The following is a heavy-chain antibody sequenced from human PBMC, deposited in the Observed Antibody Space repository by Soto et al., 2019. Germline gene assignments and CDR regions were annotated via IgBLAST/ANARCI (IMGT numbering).Heavy chain of an antibody. CDR1: GYSFTSYW. Sequence: PGESLKISCEGSGYSFTSYWIAWVRQMPGKGLEWMGMIWPADSDTRYSPSFQGQVTISADKSISTAYLHWSRLRASDTAMYYCARVSSVWSTFDSWGQGALVTVS. V-gene: IGHV5-51*01. CDR2: IWPADSDT. CDR3: ARVSSVWSTFDS. J-gene: IGHJ4*02. D-gene: IGHD6-19*01.